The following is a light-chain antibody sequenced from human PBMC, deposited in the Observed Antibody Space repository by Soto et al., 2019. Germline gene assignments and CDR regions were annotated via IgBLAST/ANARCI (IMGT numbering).Light chain of an antibody. CDR1: QSVNSY. V-gene: IGKV3-11*01. J-gene: IGKJ4*01. CDR3: QQRSNWPPLLT. Sequence: EIVLTQSPATLSLSPGERATLSCRASQSVNSYLAWYQQKPGQAPRLLIYDASNRATGIPARFSGSGSGTDFTLTISSLKPEDFAVYSCQQRSNWPPLLTFGGGTKVEIK. CDR2: DAS.